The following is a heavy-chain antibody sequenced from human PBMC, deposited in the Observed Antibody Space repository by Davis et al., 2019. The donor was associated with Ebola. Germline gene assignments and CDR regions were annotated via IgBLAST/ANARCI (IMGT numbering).Heavy chain of an antibody. CDR2: ISSSGSTI. V-gene: IGHV3-48*03. CDR1: GFTFSSYE. Sequence: GESLKISCAASGFTFSSYEMNWVRQAPGKGLEWVSYISSSGSTIYYADSVKGRFTISRDNAKNSLYLQMNSLRAEDTAVYYCAGSTSSNDIYYYGMDVWGQGTTVTVSS. D-gene: IGHD2-2*01. J-gene: IGHJ6*02. CDR3: AGSTSSNDIYYYGMDV.